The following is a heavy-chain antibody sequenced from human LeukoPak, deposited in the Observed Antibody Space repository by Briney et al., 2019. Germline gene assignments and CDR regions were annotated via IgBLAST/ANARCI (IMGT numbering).Heavy chain of an antibody. Sequence: GGSLRLSCAASGFTFSSYAMSWVRQAPGKGLEWVSAISGSGGSTYYADSVKGRSTISRDNSKNTLYLQMNSLRAEDTAVYYCAKDTAVAGFHYWGQGTLVTVSS. V-gene: IGHV3-23*01. CDR1: GFTFSSYA. J-gene: IGHJ4*02. CDR2: ISGSGGST. D-gene: IGHD6-19*01. CDR3: AKDTAVAGFHY.